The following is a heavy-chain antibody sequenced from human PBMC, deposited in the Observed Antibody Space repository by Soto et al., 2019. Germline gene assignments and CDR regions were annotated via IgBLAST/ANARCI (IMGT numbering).Heavy chain of an antibody. CDR2: INPTDSDT. J-gene: IGHJ6*02. D-gene: IGHD1-26*01. V-gene: IGHV5-51*01. CDR3: ARPIVGATWNYYYGMDV. CDR1: GYSFTTYW. Sequence: PGESLKISCKGSGYSFTTYWIAWVRQMPGKGLGWIGIINPTDSDTRYSPSFQGRFTISRDNSKNTLYLQMNSLRAEDTAVYYCARPIVGATWNYYYGMDVWGQGTTVTVSS.